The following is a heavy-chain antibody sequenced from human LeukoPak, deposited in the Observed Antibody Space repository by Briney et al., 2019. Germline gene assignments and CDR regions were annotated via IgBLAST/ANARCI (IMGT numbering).Heavy chain of an antibody. V-gene: IGHV4-34*01. CDR1: GGSFSGYY. Sequence: PSETLSLTCAVYGGSFSGYYWSWIRQPPGKGLEWIGEINHSGSTNYNPSLKSRVTISVDTSKNQFSLKLSSVTAADTAVYYCAIRHYDYVWGSYRYTEDYWGQGTLVTVSS. D-gene: IGHD3-16*02. J-gene: IGHJ4*02. CDR3: AIRHYDYVWGSYRYTEDY. CDR2: INHSGST.